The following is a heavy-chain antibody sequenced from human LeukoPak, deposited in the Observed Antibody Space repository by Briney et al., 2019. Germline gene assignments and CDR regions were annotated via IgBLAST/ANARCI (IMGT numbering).Heavy chain of an antibody. D-gene: IGHD3-10*01. CDR2: ISYDGSNK. CDR3: ARADTYYYGSGSSWDY. Sequence: GGSPRLSCAASGFTFSSYAMHWVRQAPGKGLEWVAIISYDGSNKDYADSVKGRFIISRDNSKNTLYLQINSLTAEDTAVYYCARADTYYYGSGSSWDYWGQGTLVTVSS. V-gene: IGHV3-30-3*01. J-gene: IGHJ4*02. CDR1: GFTFSSYA.